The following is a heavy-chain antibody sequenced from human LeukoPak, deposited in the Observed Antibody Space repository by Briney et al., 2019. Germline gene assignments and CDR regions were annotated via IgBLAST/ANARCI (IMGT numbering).Heavy chain of an antibody. CDR2: IYTSGRT. CDR3: ARDPTGHGFYFDY. CDR1: GDFITSGSFY. V-gene: IGHV4-61*02. D-gene: IGHD3-9*01. J-gene: IGHJ4*02. Sequence: SQTLSLTCTVSGDFITSGSFYLSWIRQPAGRGLEWIGRIYTSGRTDYNPSLKSRVTMSVDTSKSDFSLNLSSVTATDTAVYHCARDPTGHGFYFDYWGQGIQVTVSS.